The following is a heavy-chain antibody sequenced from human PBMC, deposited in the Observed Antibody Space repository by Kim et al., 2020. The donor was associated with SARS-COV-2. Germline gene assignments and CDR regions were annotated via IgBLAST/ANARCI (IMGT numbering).Heavy chain of an antibody. J-gene: IGHJ4*02. Sequence: ASVKVSCKASGYTFTSYGISWVRQAPGQGLEWMGWISAYNGNKNYAQKLQGRVTMTTDTSTSTAYMELRSLRSDDTAGYYCAIELFGESSYYFDYWGQGTLVTVSS. CDR2: ISAYNGNK. CDR1: GYTFTSYG. V-gene: IGHV1-18*01. CDR3: AIELFGESSYYFDY. D-gene: IGHD3-16*02.